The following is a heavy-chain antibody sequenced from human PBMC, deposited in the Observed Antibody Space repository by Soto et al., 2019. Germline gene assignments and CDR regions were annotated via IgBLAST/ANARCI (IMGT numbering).Heavy chain of an antibody. CDR3: AKDIKRGPHYSNYRTGAFHGYYYYGMDV. D-gene: IGHD4-4*01. Sequence: GGSLRLSCAASGFTFDDYTMHWVRQAPGKGLEWVSLISWDGGSTYYADSVKGRFTISRDNSKNSLYLQMNSLRTEDTALYYCAKDIKRGPHYSNYRTGAFHGYYYYGMDVWGQGTTVTVSS. CDR2: ISWDGGST. V-gene: IGHV3-43*01. CDR1: GFTFDDYT. J-gene: IGHJ6*02.